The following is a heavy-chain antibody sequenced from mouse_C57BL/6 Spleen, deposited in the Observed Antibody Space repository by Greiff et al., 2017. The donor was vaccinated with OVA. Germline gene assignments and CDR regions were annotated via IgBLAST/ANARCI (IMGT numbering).Heavy chain of an antibody. D-gene: IGHD1-1*01. Sequence: QVQLQQSGPELVKPGASVKISCKASGYAFSSSWMNWVKQRPGKGLEWIGRIYPGDGDTNYNGKFKGKATLTADKSSSTAYLQLSSLTSEDSAVYCCARGGGSSSLAYWGQGTLVTVSA. CDR1: GYAFSSSW. CDR2: IYPGDGDT. V-gene: IGHV1-82*01. CDR3: ARGGGSSSLAY. J-gene: IGHJ3*01.